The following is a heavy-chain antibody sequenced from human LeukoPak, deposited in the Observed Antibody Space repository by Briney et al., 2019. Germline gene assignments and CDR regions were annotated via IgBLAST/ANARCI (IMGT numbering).Heavy chain of an antibody. CDR2: INHSGST. J-gene: IGHJ4*02. V-gene: IGHV4-34*01. D-gene: IGHD3-10*01. CDR1: GGSFSGYY. CDR3: ARVNYGSGSPNDY. Sequence: SETPSLTCAVYGGSFSGYYWSWIRQPPGKGLEWIGEINHSGSTNYNPSLKSRVTISVDTSKNQFSLKLSSVTAADTAVYYCARVNYGSGSPNDYWGQGTLATVSS.